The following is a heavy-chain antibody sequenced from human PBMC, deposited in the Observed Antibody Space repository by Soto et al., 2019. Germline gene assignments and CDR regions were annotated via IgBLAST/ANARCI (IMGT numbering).Heavy chain of an antibody. J-gene: IGHJ5*02. CDR2: INSDVTKT. D-gene: IGHD5-12*01. Sequence: GGSLRLSCAGSGFTFNTYWMHWVRQAPGKGLVWVSRINSDVTKTSYADSVKGRFTISRDNAKNTVYLQMNSLRAEDTAVYYCATVATNSYNWLDPWGQGTLVTVSS. CDR3: ATVATNSYNWLDP. CDR1: GFTFNTYW. V-gene: IGHV3-74*01.